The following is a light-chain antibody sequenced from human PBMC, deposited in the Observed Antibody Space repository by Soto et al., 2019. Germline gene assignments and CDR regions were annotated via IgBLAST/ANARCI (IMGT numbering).Light chain of an antibody. V-gene: IGLV2-14*01. CDR1: SSDVGAYTY. J-gene: IGLJ2*01. CDR3: SLFTTSNALV. CDR2: EDS. Sequence: QSALTQPASVSGSPGQSITISCTGTSSDVGAYTYVSWYQQHPGKAPKPMIFEDSDRPSGASNRFSGSKSGSTASLTTSGVQAEEDADYYCSLFTTSNALVFGGGTKLTVL.